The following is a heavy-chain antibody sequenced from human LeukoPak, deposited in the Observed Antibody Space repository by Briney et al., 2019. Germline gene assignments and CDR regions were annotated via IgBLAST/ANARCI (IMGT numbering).Heavy chain of an antibody. D-gene: IGHD6-6*01. CDR2: ISWNSGNR. J-gene: IGHJ5*02. CDR3: ARERYSSSVNWFDP. V-gene: IGHV3-9*01. CDR1: GFSFGDYA. Sequence: GGSLRLSCAASGFSFGDYAMHWVRHAPGKGLEWVSGISWNSGNRGYADSVRGRFTISRDNAKNSLYLQMNSLRAEDTAVYYCARERYSSSVNWFDPWGQGTLVTVSS.